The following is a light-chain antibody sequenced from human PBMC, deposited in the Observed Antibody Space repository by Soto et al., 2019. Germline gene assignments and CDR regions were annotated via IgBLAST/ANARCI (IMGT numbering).Light chain of an antibody. CDR2: DAS. V-gene: IGKV3-11*01. CDR3: QKRSNWPPIT. Sequence: EIVMTQSPATLSVSPGERATLSCRASQSVRKNLAWYQHKPGQVPRLLIYDASNRATGVPVRFSGSGSGTDFTLTISRLEPEDFAVYYCQKRSNWPPITFGQGTRLEIK. CDR1: QSVRKN. J-gene: IGKJ5*01.